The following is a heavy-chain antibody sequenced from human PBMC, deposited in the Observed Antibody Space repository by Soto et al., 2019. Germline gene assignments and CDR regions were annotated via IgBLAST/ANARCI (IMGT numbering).Heavy chain of an antibody. CDR1: GSFYA. V-gene: IGHV1-69*01. CDR3: ASTPVTGRYSYYGMDA. D-gene: IGHD4-4*01. Sequence: QVQPVQSGSEVKKPGSSVRVSCKTGSFYAVSWVRQAPGQGLEWMGGLIPVFDTPSYAQKFQGRVTITADESKSTAYMELSSLRSEDTALYDCASTPVTGRYSYYGMDAGDQGIAVTVSS. J-gene: IGHJ6*02. CDR2: LIPVFDTP.